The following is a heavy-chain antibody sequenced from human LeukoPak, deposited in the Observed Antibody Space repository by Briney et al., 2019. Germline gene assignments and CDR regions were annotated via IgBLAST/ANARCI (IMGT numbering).Heavy chain of an antibody. Sequence: GASVKVSCKASGYTFTSYAMNWVRQAPGQGLEWMGWINTNTGNPTYAQGFTGRFVFSLDTSVSTAYLQISSLKAEDTAVYYCAKGPAPDILTGYYDYWGQGTLVTVSS. D-gene: IGHD3-9*01. CDR1: GYTFTSYA. V-gene: IGHV7-4-1*02. CDR2: INTNTGNP. CDR3: AKGPAPDILTGYYDY. J-gene: IGHJ4*02.